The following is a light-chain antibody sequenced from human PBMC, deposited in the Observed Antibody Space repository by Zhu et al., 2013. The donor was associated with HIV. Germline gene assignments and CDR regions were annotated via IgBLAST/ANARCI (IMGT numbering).Light chain of an antibody. Sequence: DVQMTQSPSSLSASVGDRVTITCRASQGVSTYLAWFQQRPGKAPKSLIYGASSLQSGVSSRFSGSGSGTEFTLTISSLQPDDFATYYCQQANSFPLTFGGGTKVEIK. J-gene: IGKJ4*01. CDR1: QGVSTY. CDR3: QQANSFPLT. CDR2: GAS. V-gene: IGKV1-16*01.